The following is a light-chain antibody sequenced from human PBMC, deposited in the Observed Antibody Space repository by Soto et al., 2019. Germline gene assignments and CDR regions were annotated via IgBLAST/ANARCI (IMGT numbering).Light chain of an antibody. CDR2: TAS. Sequence: DIQITQSPYSLSGSVGDRVTITCLASQTSGSCLAGDQQKTGKAPKLLIYTASPLQSGVPSRCSGSRSGTDFTLTISSLQPEDVAAYYCHQNYGTPGTFGQGTRLEIK. CDR3: HQNYGTPGT. V-gene: IGKV1-39*01. CDR1: QTSGSC. J-gene: IGKJ5*01.